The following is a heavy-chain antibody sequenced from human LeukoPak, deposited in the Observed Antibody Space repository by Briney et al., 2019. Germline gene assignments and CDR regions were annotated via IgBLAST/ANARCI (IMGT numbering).Heavy chain of an antibody. V-gene: IGHV4-4*07. CDR2: IYTSGST. D-gene: IGHD6-13*01. Sequence: SETLSLTCTVSGGSISSYYWSWIRQPAGKGLEWIGRIYTSGSTNYNPSLKSRVTMSVDTSKNQFSLKLSSATAADTAVYFCARGRVSSSTWYSTYYYYFYMDVWGKGTTVTVSS. CDR1: GGSISSYY. J-gene: IGHJ6*03. CDR3: ARGRVSSSTWYSTYYYYFYMDV.